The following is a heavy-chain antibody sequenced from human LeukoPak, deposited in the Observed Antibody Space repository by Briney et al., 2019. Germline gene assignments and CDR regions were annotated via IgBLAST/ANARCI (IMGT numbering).Heavy chain of an antibody. V-gene: IGHV4-61*09. CDR3: ARDRCSGGTCSADY. D-gene: IGHD2-15*01. CDR2: IYTSGTT. CDR1: GGSISSGSYY. Sequence: SETLSLTCTVSGGSISSGSYYWSWIRQPAGKGLEWIGHIYTSGTTNYNPSLKSRVTISVDTSKNQFSLKLSSVTAADTAVYYCARDRCSGGTCSADYWGQGTLVTVSS. J-gene: IGHJ4*02.